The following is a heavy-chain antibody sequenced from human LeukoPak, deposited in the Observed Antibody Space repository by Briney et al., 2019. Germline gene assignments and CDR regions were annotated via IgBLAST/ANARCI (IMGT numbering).Heavy chain of an antibody. Sequence: GGSLRLSCAASGFTFSSYAMSWVRQAPGKGLEWVSAISGSGGSTYYADSVKGRFTISRDNSKDTPYLQMNSLRADDTAVYYCAKDPTMIVVVIPDYWGQGTLVTVSS. CDR3: AKDPTMIVVVIPDY. D-gene: IGHD3-22*01. CDR1: GFTFSSYA. CDR2: ISGSGGST. J-gene: IGHJ4*02. V-gene: IGHV3-23*01.